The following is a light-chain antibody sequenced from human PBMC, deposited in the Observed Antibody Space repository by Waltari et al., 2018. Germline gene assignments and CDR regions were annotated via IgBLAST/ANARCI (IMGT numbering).Light chain of an antibody. Sequence: QSVLTQPPSVSGAPGQRVTISCTGSGSNIGAGYDVHWYQQLPRAAPKLLIYGSTSPPLGGPCRFFGSTSGTSASLAITGLQAEDEADYYCQSYDTSLRVVFGGGTKLTVL. CDR3: QSYDTSLRVV. CDR2: GST. V-gene: IGLV1-40*01. J-gene: IGLJ2*01. CDR1: GSNIGAGYD.